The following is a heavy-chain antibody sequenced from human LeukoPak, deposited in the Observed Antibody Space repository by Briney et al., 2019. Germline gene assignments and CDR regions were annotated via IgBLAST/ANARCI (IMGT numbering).Heavy chain of an antibody. CDR2: IYSGGST. Sequence: GGSLRLSCAASGFTFDDYGMSWVRQAPGKGLEWVSVIYSGGSTYYADSVKGRLTISRDNSKNTVDLQMNSLRVEDTAVYYCARDLPFDYWGQGTLVTVSS. V-gene: IGHV3-66*01. CDR1: GFTFDDYG. CDR3: ARDLPFDY. J-gene: IGHJ4*02.